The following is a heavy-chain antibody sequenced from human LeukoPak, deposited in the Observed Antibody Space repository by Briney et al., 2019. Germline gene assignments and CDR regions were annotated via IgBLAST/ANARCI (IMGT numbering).Heavy chain of an antibody. CDR1: GGTFSSYA. Sequence: ASVKVSCKASGGTFSSYAISWVRQAPGQGLEWMGGIIPIFGTANYAQKFQGRVTITADESTSTAYMELSSLRSEDTAVYYCASHRYCCSTSCFYDAFDIWGQGTMVTVSS. CDR2: IIPIFGTA. CDR3: ASHRYCCSTSCFYDAFDI. D-gene: IGHD2-2*01. V-gene: IGHV1-69*13. J-gene: IGHJ3*02.